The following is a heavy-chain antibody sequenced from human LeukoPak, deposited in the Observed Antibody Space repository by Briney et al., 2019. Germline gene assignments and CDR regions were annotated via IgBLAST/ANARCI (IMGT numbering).Heavy chain of an antibody. D-gene: IGHD1-26*01. Sequence: ASVKVSCKASGYTFIGYYMHWVRQAPGQGLEWMGWINPNSGGTNYAQKFQGRVTMTRDTSISTAYMELSRLRSDDTAVYYCARVLGSGSYPFKKYYFDYWGQGTLVTVSS. J-gene: IGHJ4*02. V-gene: IGHV1-2*02. CDR3: ARVLGSGSYPFKKYYFDY. CDR1: GYTFIGYY. CDR2: INPNSGGT.